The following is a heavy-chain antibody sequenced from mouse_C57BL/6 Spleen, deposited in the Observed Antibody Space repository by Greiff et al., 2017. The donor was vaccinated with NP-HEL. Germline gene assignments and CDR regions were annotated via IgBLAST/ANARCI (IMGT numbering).Heavy chain of an antibody. CDR2: ISSGGSYT. J-gene: IGHJ1*03. V-gene: IGHV5-6*02. Sequence: EVKLVESGGDLVKPGGSLKLSCAASGFTFSSYGMSWVRQTPDKRLEWVATISSGGSYTYYPDSVKGRFTISRDNAKNTLYLQMSSLKSEDTAVYYCARRADYHWYFDVWGTGTTVTVSS. CDR3: ARRADYHWYFDV. CDR1: GFTFSSYG. D-gene: IGHD2-4*01.